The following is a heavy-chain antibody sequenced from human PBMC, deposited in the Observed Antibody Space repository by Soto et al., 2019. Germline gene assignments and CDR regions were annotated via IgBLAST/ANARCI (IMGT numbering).Heavy chain of an antibody. CDR3: AKLGIRGILMDV. D-gene: IGHD2-15*01. CDR1: GFTFSSYA. CDR2: ISGSGGST. V-gene: IGHV3-23*01. Sequence: EVPLLESGGGLVQPGGSLRLSCAASGFTFSSYAMSWVRQAPGKGLEWVSAISGSGGSTYYADSVKGRFTISRDNSKNTLYLQMNSLRAEDTAVYYCAKLGIRGILMDVWGQGTTVTVSS. J-gene: IGHJ6*02.